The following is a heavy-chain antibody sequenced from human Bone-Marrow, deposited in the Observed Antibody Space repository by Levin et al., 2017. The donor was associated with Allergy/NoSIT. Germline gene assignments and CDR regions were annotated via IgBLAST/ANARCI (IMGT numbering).Heavy chain of an antibody. V-gene: IGHV4-34*01. Sequence: SETLSLTCAVNGGSFSDYSWSWIRQPPGKGLEWIGEINHSGSTNYSPSLKSRVTISIDTSKTQFSLKLSFVTAADTAVYFCARGRSRARARVWGSYRSAGGTNWFDPWGQGTLVTVSS. CDR3: ARGRSRARARVWGSYRSAGGTNWFDP. J-gene: IGHJ5*02. CDR2: INHSGST. CDR1: GGSFSDYS. D-gene: IGHD3-16*02.